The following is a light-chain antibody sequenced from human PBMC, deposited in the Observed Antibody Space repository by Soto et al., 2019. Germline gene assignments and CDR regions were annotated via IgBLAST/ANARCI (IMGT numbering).Light chain of an antibody. CDR3: QQYSGPPAYS. CDR1: QSVLYISNNRNY. CDR2: WAS. V-gene: IGKV4-1*01. Sequence: DIVMTQSPDSLAVSLGERATINCKSSQSVLYISNNRNYLAWYQQKPGQPPKLLIYWASTRESGVPDRFSGSGSGKDFALTSRTLQHEDGAVHHCQQYSGPPAYSFGQGTKREIK. J-gene: IGKJ2*03.